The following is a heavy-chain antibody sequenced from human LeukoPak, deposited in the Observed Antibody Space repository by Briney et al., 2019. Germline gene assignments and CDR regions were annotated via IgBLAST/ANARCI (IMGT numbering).Heavy chain of an antibody. CDR2: ISHDGCNK. V-gene: IGHV3-30*04. Sequence: GGSLRLSCAASGFTFSSYAMHWVRQAPGKGLEWVAVISHDGCNKYYADSVKGRFTISRDNSKNTLYLQMNSLRAEDTAVYYCARDYEAVAGTPFAFAPAYYFDYWGQGTLVTVSS. D-gene: IGHD6-19*01. CDR3: ARDYEAVAGTPFAFAPAYYFDY. CDR1: GFTFSSYA. J-gene: IGHJ4*02.